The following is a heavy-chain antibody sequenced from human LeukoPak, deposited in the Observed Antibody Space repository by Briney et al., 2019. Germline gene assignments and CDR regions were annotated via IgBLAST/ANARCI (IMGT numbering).Heavy chain of an antibody. V-gene: IGHV3-9*01. CDR2: ISWNSGSI. D-gene: IGHD5-12*01. CDR3: AKDTSSGYDAFDI. CDR1: GFTFDDYA. Sequence: PGRSLRLSCAASGFTFDDYAMHWVRQAPGKGLEWVSGISWNSGSIGYADSVKGRFTISRDNAKNSLYLQMNSLRAEDTALYYCAKDTSSGYDAFDIWGQGTMVIVSS. J-gene: IGHJ3*02.